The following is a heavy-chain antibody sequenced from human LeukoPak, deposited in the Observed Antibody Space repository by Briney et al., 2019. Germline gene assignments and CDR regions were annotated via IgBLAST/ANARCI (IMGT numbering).Heavy chain of an antibody. V-gene: IGHV4-59*11. Sequence: PSETLSLTCTVSGGSISSHYWSWIRQPPGKGLEWIGYIYYSGSTNYNPSLKSRVTISVDTSKNQFSLKLSSVTAADTAVYYCARDRYYYDSSGYFHYYYYYYMDVWGKGTTVTVSS. CDR2: IYYSGST. CDR1: GGSISSHY. CDR3: ARDRYYYDSSGYFHYYYYYYMDV. D-gene: IGHD3-22*01. J-gene: IGHJ6*03.